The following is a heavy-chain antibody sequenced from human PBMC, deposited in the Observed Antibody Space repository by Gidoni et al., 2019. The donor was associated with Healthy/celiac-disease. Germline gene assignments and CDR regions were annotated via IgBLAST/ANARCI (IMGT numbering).Heavy chain of an antibody. CDR1: GFPFSSCG. V-gene: IGHV3-30*18. D-gene: IGHD6-19*01. Sequence: QVQLVESVGGVVQPGRSLRLSCAASGFPFSSCGLHWGRQAPGKGLEWVAVISYDGSKKYYADSVKGRFTISRDNSKNTPYLQMNSLRGEDTAVYYCAKPSSGWNYYYYGMDVWGQGTTVTVSS. J-gene: IGHJ6*02. CDR2: ISYDGSKK. CDR3: AKPSSGWNYYYYGMDV.